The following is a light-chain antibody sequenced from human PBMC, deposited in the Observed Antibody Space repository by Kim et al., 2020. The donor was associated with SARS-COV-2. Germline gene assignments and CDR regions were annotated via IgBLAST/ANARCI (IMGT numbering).Light chain of an antibody. CDR2: AAS. V-gene: IGKV1-9*01. J-gene: IGKJ1*01. Sequence: GDRVTIACRDSQDISNHLAWYQQKPGKAPELLIYAASTLKPGVPSRFSGSGSGTEFTLTISSLQPEDFATYSCQQLNTFPRTFGQGTKV. CDR1: QDISNH. CDR3: QQLNTFPRT.